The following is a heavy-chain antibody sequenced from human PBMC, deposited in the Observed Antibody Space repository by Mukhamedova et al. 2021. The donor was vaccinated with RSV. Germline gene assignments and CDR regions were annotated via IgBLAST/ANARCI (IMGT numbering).Heavy chain of an antibody. V-gene: IGHV3-21*01. J-gene: IGHJ4*02. CDR2: ISSSSSYI. CDR3: ARDNGYSYGLIDY. Sequence: GKGLEWVSSISSSSSYIYYADSVKGRFTISRDNAKNSLYLRMNSLRAEDTAVYYCARDNGYSYGLIDYWGQGTLVTVSS. D-gene: IGHD5-18*01.